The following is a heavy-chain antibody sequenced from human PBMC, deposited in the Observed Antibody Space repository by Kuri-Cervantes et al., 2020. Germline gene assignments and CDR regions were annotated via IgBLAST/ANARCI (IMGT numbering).Heavy chain of an antibody. V-gene: IGHV4-39*01. Sequence: SETLSLTCTVSGGSISSSSYYWGWIRQPPGKGLEWIGSIYYSGSTYYNPSLKSRVTISVDTSKNQFSLKLSPVTAADTAVYYCARLLKGYYYSDYWGQGTLVTVSS. CDR3: ARLLKGYYYSDY. D-gene: IGHD2-15*01. CDR2: IYYSGST. CDR1: GGSISSSSYY. J-gene: IGHJ4*02.